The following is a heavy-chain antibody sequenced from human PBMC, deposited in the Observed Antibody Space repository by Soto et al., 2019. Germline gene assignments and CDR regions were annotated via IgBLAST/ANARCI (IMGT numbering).Heavy chain of an antibody. CDR1: GFTVSTNF. CDR2: IYSGGST. D-gene: IGHD5-18*01. Sequence: EVQLVESGGGLVQSGGSLRLSCAASGFTVSTNFMTWVRQAPGKGLEWVSVIYSGGSTFYADSVKGRFTITRDNSKNTLYFQMNSLRVEDTAVYYCARARMQLWPNYYDDGLDVWGQGTTVTVSS. V-gene: IGHV3-66*01. CDR3: ARARMQLWPNYYDDGLDV. J-gene: IGHJ6*02.